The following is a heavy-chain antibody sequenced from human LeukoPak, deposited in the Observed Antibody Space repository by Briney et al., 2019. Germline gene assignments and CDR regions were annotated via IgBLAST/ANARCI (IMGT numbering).Heavy chain of an antibody. J-gene: IGHJ4*02. CDR2: IYYSGST. V-gene: IGHV4-59*12. Sequence: SETLSLTCTVSGGSISSYYWSWIRQPPGKGLEWIGYIYYSGSTNYNPSLKSRVTISVDTSKNQFSLKLSSVTAADTAVYYCARDGKLGLSNFDYWGQGTLVTVSS. D-gene: IGHD7-27*01. CDR3: ARDGKLGLSNFDY. CDR1: GGSISSYY.